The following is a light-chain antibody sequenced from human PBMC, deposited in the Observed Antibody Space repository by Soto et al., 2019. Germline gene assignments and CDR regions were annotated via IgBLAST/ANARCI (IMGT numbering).Light chain of an antibody. Sequence: QAVVTQPASVSGSPGQSITISCTGTSSDVGGYIYVSWYQQHPGKAPKLMIYDVSIRPSGVSNRFSGSKSGNSASLTISGLQAEDEADYYCSSYTSTSTLEFGGGTKLTVL. CDR3: SSYTSTSTLE. CDR2: DVS. V-gene: IGLV2-14*01. CDR1: SSDVGGYIY. J-gene: IGLJ2*01.